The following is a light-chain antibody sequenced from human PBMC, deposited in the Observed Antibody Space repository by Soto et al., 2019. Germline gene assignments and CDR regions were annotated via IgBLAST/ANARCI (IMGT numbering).Light chain of an antibody. CDR2: DVS. J-gene: IGLJ1*01. V-gene: IGLV2-14*01. CDR3: SSYTSSSTSRYV. Sequence: QSVLTQPASVSGSPGQSITISCTGTSSDVGGYNYVSWYQQHPGKAPKLMIYDVSNRPSGVSNCFSGSKSGNTASLTISGLQAEDEADYYCSSYTSSSTSRYVFGTGTKVTVL. CDR1: SSDVGGYNY.